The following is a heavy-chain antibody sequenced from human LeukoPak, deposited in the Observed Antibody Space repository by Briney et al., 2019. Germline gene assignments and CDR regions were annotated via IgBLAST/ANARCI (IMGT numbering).Heavy chain of an antibody. D-gene: IGHD4-17*01. CDR2: IYYSGST. CDR1: GGSISSSSYY. Sequence: SETLSLTCTVSGGSISSSSYYWGWIRQPPGKGLEWIGSIYYSGSTYYNPSLKSRVTISVDTSKNQFSLKLSSVTAADTAVYYCARCPRDYGDYPYDYWGQGTLVTVSS. CDR3: ARCPRDYGDYPYDY. V-gene: IGHV4-39*01. J-gene: IGHJ4*02.